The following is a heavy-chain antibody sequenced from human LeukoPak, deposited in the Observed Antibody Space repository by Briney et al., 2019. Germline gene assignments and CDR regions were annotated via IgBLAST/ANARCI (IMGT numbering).Heavy chain of an antibody. CDR3: ARDGGGYCSGGSCYSYYFDY. CDR1: GFTFSSHS. D-gene: IGHD2-15*01. CDR2: SSSSSSYI. J-gene: IGHJ4*02. V-gene: IGHV3-21*01. Sequence: PGGSLRLSCAGFGFTFSSHSMNWVRQAPGKGLEWVSSSSSSSSYIYYADSVKGRFTISRDNAKNSLYLQMNSLRAEDTAVYYCARDGGGYCSGGSCYSYYFDYWGQGTLVTVSS.